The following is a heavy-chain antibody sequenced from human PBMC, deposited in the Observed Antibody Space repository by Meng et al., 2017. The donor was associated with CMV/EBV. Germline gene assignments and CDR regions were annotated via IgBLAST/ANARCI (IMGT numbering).Heavy chain of an antibody. CDR2: INSDGSST. V-gene: IGHV3-74*01. J-gene: IGHJ6*02. D-gene: IGHD2-2*01. Sequence: GESLMISCAASGFTFSSYWMHWVRQAPGKGLVWVSRINSDGSSTSYADSVKGRFTISRDNAKNTLYLQMNSLRAEDTAVYYCARDALVVVPAATVYYYGMDVWGRGTTVTVSS. CDR3: ARDALVVVPAATVYYYGMDV. CDR1: GFTFSSYW.